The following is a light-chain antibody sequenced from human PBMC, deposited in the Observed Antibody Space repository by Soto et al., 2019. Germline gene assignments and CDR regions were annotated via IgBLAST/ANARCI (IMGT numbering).Light chain of an antibody. CDR1: SSDIGAYNY. Sequence: QSALTQPPSASGSPGQSVTISCTGTSSDIGAYNYVSWFQQHPGEAPKLIISEVNKRPSGVPDRFSGSKSGNTASLPVSGRQAEDEADYYCTSYGARDNLMFGRGTKLTVL. CDR2: EVN. V-gene: IGLV2-8*01. CDR3: TSYGARDNLM. J-gene: IGLJ3*02.